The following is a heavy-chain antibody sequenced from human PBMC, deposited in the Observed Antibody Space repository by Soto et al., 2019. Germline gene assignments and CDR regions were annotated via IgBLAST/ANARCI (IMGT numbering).Heavy chain of an antibody. CDR1: GGTFSSYS. Sequence: QVQLVQSGAEVKKPGSSVKVSCKASGGTFSSYSINWVRQAPGQGLEWMGAIIPIFGTANYAQKFQGRVTITADESKSTAYMELSSLRSEDTDVYYCARDGGRHSGGIDYWGQGTLVTVYS. CDR2: IIPIFGTA. CDR3: ARDGGRHSGGIDY. J-gene: IGHJ4*02. V-gene: IGHV1-69*01. D-gene: IGHD1-26*01.